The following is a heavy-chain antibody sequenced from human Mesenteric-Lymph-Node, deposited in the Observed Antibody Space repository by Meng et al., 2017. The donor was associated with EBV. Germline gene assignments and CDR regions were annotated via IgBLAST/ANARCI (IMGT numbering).Heavy chain of an antibody. J-gene: IGHJ4*02. CDR3: ARTGYTDYRDNS. D-gene: IGHD5-12*01. CDR2: IYYNGIT. CDR1: GGSIISGG. Sequence: VQMPGVAPGLWNPSQTLTLPCAVFGGSIISGGSWIRQPPGKGLEWIGYIYYNGITYYNPSLKSRVTISIDTSRNQFSLKLSSVTAADTGVYYCARTGYTDYRDNSWGQGTLVTVSS. V-gene: IGHV4-30-4*01.